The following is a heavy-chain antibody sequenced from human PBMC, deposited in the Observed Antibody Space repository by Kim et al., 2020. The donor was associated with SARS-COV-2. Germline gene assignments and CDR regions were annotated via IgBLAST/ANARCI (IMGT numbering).Heavy chain of an antibody. CDR1: GFTFSSYA. CDR2: IWYDGINK. Sequence: GGSLRLSCVVSGFTFSSYAMHWVRPAQGKGLEWVAVIWYDGINKYYADSVKGRFTISRDNSKNTLYLQMNSLRAEDTAVYYCANPYGDYCRGGAFDIWG. V-gene: IGHV3-33*06. D-gene: IGHD4-17*01. J-gene: IGHJ3*02. CDR3: ANPYGDYCRGGAFDI.